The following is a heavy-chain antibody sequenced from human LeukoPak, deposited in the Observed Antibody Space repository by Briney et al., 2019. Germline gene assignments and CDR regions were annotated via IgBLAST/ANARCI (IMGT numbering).Heavy chain of an antibody. CDR1: GGSISSAGYY. D-gene: IGHD3-22*01. Sequence: KPSQTLSLTCTVSGGSISSAGYYWSWIRQHPGKGLEWIGYIYFSGSTYYNPSLKSRVTISVDRSKNQFSLKLSSVTAADTAVYYCARLKTYYYDSSDTGWFDPWGQGTLVTVSS. CDR2: IYFSGST. V-gene: IGHV4-31*03. J-gene: IGHJ5*02. CDR3: ARLKTYYYDSSDTGWFDP.